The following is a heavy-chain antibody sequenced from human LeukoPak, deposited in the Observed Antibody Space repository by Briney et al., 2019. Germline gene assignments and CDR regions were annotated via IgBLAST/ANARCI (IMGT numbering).Heavy chain of an antibody. V-gene: IGHV1-2*02. Sequence: ASVEVSCKASGYTFTGYYMHWVRQAPGQGLEWMGWINPKSGDTNYAQKFQGRVTMTRDTSISTAYMELSRLRSDDTAVYYCARLYYDSSGYSPVDYWGQGTLVTVSS. CDR2: INPKSGDT. D-gene: IGHD3-22*01. CDR1: GYTFTGYY. CDR3: ARLYYDSSGYSPVDY. J-gene: IGHJ4*02.